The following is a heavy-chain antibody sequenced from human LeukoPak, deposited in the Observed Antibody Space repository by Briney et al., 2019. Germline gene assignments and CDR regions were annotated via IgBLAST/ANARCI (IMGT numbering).Heavy chain of an antibody. CDR3: AKAGEYSDVNGYYRFDY. Sequence: GGSLRLSCAASGFTFSNYGIHWVRQAPGKGLEWVALIRSDGSDKYYADSVKGRFTISRDNSRNTLYLQMTSLRADDTAVYYCAKAGEYSDVNGYYRFDYWGQGTLVTVSS. CDR2: IRSDGSDK. CDR1: GFTFSNYG. V-gene: IGHV3-30*02. J-gene: IGHJ4*02. D-gene: IGHD3-22*01.